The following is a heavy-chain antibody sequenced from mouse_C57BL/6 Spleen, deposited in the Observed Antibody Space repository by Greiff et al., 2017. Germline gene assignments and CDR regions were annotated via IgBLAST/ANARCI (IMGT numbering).Heavy chain of an antibody. CDR3: ARRLYYDYDDYAMDY. D-gene: IGHD2-4*01. CDR1: GFTFSSYG. CDR2: ISSGGSYT. J-gene: IGHJ4*01. V-gene: IGHV5-6*01. Sequence: EVQLVESGGDLVKPGGSLKLSCAASGFTFSSYGMSWVRQTPDKRLEWVATISSGGSYTYYPDSVKGRFTIARDNAKNTLYLQMSSLKSEDTAMYYWARRLYYDYDDYAMDYWGQGTSGTVSS.